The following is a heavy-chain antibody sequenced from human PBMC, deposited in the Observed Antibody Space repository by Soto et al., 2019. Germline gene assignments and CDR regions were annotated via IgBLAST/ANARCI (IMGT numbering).Heavy chain of an antibody. D-gene: IGHD2-21*02. CDR3: ARSIVVVTALDY. CDR1: GGTFSSYA. CDR2: IIPIFGTA. J-gene: IGHJ4*02. Sequence: SVKVSCKASGGTFSSYAISWVRQAPGQGLEWMGGIIPIFGTAKYSQKFQGRVTITRDTSASTAYMELSSLRSEDTAVYYCARSIVVVTALDYWGQGTLVTVSS. V-gene: IGHV1-69*05.